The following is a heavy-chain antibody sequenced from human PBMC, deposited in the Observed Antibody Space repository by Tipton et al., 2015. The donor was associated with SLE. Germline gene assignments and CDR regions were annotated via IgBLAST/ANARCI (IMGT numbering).Heavy chain of an antibody. CDR3: TKDGPRTSSWSQGEH. CDR1: GFTYSSYA. Sequence: GSLRLSCAASGFTYSSYAMSWIRQAPGRGLEWVSHISSGGIGIDYPDSVRGRFTISRDNAKNTLDLQMNSLRAEDTAVYYCTKDGPRTSSWSQGEHWGQGTLVTVSS. D-gene: IGHD6-13*01. J-gene: IGHJ4*02. CDR2: ISSGGIGI. V-gene: IGHV3-48*03.